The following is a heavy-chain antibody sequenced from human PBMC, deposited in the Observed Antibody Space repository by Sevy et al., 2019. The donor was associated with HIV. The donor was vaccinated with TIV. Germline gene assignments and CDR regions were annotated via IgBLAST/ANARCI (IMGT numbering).Heavy chain of an antibody. CDR3: ARTGPPGYYYDSSGSDY. J-gene: IGHJ4*02. V-gene: IGHV3-7*01. D-gene: IGHD3-22*01. CDR1: GFSLSNYW. CDR2: INQDGHEK. Sequence: GGSLRLSCVASGFSLSNYWMTWVRQAPGKGLEWVANINQDGHEKYYVDSVKGRFTISRDGATLFLQMNSLRAEDTAVYYCARTGPPGYYYDSSGSDYWGQGTLVTVSS.